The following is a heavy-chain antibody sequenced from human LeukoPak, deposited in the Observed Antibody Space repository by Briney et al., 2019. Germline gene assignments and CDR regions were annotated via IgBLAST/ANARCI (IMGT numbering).Heavy chain of an antibody. D-gene: IGHD5-18*01. CDR2: ISYDGSNK. J-gene: IGHJ4*01. V-gene: IGHV3-30*18. CDR1: GLTFTSYG. CDR3: AKVRRGYSYDIDY. Sequence: PGRSLRLSCAASGLTFTSYGMHWVRQAPGKGLEWVAVISYDGSNKYYADSVKGRFTISRDNSKNTLYLQMNSLRAEDTAVYYCAKVRRGYSYDIDYWGQGTLVTVSS.